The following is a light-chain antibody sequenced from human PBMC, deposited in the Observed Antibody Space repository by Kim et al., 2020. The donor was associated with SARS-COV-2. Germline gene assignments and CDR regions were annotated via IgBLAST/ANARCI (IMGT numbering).Light chain of an antibody. CDR3: QVWDGRGDHWV. J-gene: IGLJ3*02. Sequence: SYELTQPPSVSVAPGKTARITCGGNNIGSKSVHWYQQKPGQAPVLVIYYDSDRPSGIPERFSGSNSGNTATLTISRVEAGDEADYYFQVWDGRGDHWVFG. CDR1: NIGSKS. V-gene: IGLV3-21*04. CDR2: YDS.